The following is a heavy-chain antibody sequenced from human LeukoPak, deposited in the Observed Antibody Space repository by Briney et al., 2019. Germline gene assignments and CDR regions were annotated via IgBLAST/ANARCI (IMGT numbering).Heavy chain of an antibody. J-gene: IGHJ1*01. D-gene: IGHD4-17*01. CDR1: GVTIANYA. CDR2: IKSGGYT. Sequence: PVGSLRLSCAASGVTIANYAIVWVRQTPGQGLQWVSAIKSGGYTYSADSVQGRFTMSRDNSKNTLFLQMNSLRAADTALYYCARDPNGDYIGAFDFQGRANGAQVTVSS. CDR3: ARDPNGDYIGAFDFQG. V-gene: IGHV3-23*01.